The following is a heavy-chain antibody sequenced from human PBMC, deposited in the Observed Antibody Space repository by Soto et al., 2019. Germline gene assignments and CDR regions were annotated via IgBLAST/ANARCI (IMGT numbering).Heavy chain of an antibody. V-gene: IGHV3-23*01. CDR2: ITGSGSDT. CDR1: GFTFYNYA. Sequence: GGSLRLSCAACGFTFYNYAMGWVRQAPGKGLEWVAAITGSGSDTYYVDSVKGRFTISRDNSENTLYLQMNSLRAEDTAIYDCAKPGFSSWTSNSYFDTWGQGTLITVSS. J-gene: IGHJ4*02. CDR3: AKPGFSSWTSNSYFDT. D-gene: IGHD2-2*01.